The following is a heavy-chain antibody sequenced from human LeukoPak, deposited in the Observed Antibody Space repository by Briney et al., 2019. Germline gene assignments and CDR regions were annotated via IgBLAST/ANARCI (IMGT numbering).Heavy chain of an antibody. J-gene: IGHJ3*02. Sequence: GGSLRLSCAASGFTVSSNYMSWVRQAPGKGLEWVSVIYSGGSTYYADSVKGRFTISGHNSKNTLYLQMNSLRAEDTAVYYCARSSGSGGDYSWAFDIWGQGTMVTVSS. CDR1: GFTVSSNY. CDR2: IYSGGST. D-gene: IGHD2-21*02. CDR3: ARSSGSGGDYSWAFDI. V-gene: IGHV3-53*04.